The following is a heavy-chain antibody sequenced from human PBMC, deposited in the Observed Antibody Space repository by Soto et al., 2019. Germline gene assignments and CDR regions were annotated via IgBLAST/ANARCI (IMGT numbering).Heavy chain of an antibody. CDR2: ISSSGSTI. CDR3: ARDWDGDYLLYYMDV. D-gene: IGHD4-17*01. J-gene: IGHJ6*03. CDR1: GFTFSDYY. Sequence: PGGSLRLSCAASGFTFSDYYMSWIRQAPGKGLEWVSYISSSGSTIYYADSVKGRFNISRDNAKNSLYLQINSLRAEDTAVYYCARDWDGDYLLYYMDVWGKGTTVTVSS. V-gene: IGHV3-11*01.